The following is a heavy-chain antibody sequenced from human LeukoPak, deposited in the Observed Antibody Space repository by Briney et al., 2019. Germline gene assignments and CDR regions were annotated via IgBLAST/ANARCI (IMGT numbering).Heavy chain of an antibody. CDR2: IYYSGST. J-gene: IGHJ3*02. D-gene: IGHD5-24*01. CDR1: GGSISSGGYY. Sequence: PSQTLSLTCTVSGGSISSGGYYWSWLRQHPGKGLEWIGYIYYSGSTYYNPSLKSRVTISVDTSKNQFSLKLSSVTAADTAVYYCARAPGRAAFDIWGQGTMVTVSS. CDR3: ARAPGRAAFDI. V-gene: IGHV4-31*03.